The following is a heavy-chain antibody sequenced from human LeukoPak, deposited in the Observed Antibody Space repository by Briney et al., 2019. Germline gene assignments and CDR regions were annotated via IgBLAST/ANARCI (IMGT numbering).Heavy chain of an antibody. D-gene: IGHD1-1*01. CDR3: ARNWNFDC. Sequence: GGSLRLSCAASGFTVSSNYMSWVRQAPGKGLEWVSVIYSGGSTYYADSVKSRFTISRDNSKNTLYLLMNSLRAEDTAVYYCARNWNFDCWGQGTLVAVSS. CDR2: IYSGGST. CDR1: GFTVSSNY. J-gene: IGHJ4*02. V-gene: IGHV3-66*01.